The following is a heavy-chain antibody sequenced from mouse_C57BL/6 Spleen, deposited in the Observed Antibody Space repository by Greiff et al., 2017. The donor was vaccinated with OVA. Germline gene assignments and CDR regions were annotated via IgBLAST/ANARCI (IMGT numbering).Heavy chain of an antibody. D-gene: IGHD1-1*01. V-gene: IGHV1-69*01. CDR2: IDPSDSYT. CDR3: ARSTTVVADY. Sequence: VKLVESGAELVMPGASVKLSCKASGYTFTSYWMHWVKQRPGQGLEWIGEIDPSDSYTNYNQKFKGKSTLTVDKSSSTAYMQLSSLTSEDSAVYYCARSTTVVADYWGQGTTLTVSS. CDR1: GYTFTSYW. J-gene: IGHJ2*01.